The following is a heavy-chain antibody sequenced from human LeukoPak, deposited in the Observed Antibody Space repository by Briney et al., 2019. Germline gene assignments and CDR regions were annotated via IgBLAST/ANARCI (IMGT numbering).Heavy chain of an antibody. CDR2: IIPIFGTA. CDR1: GGTFSSYA. CDR3: ARSEQWLSPFDY. D-gene: IGHD6-19*01. Sequence: ASVMVSCKASGGTFSSYAISWVRQAPGQGLEWMGGIIPIFGTANYAQKFQGRVTITADESTSTAYMELSSLRSEDTAVYYCARSEQWLSPFDYWGQGTLVTVSS. J-gene: IGHJ4*02. V-gene: IGHV1-69*13.